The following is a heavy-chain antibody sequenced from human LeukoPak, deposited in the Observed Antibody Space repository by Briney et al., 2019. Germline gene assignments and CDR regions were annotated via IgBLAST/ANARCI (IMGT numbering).Heavy chain of an antibody. D-gene: IGHD3-10*01. V-gene: IGHV4-39*01. J-gene: IGHJ5*02. CDR1: SDPISTCSYY. CDR3: ARLQVYYYGWFDP. Sequence: SETLSLTCTVSSDPISTCSYYWGWIRQPPGKGLEWIGSIYHSGKTYYNPSLKSRVTISVDTPRNQFSLRLRSVTAADTAVYYCARLQVYYYGWFDPWGQGTLVTVSS. CDR2: IYHSGKT.